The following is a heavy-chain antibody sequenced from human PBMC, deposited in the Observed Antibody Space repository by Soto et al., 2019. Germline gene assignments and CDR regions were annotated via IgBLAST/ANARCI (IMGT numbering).Heavy chain of an antibody. CDR1: GGSISSGGYY. Sequence: PSETLSLTCTVSGGSISSGGYYWSWIRQHPGKGLEWIGYIYYSGSTYYNPSLKSRVTISVDTSKNQFSLKLSSVTAADTAVYYCARSPRRITGTTIDYWGQGTLVTVS. J-gene: IGHJ4*02. CDR2: IYYSGST. D-gene: IGHD1-7*01. V-gene: IGHV4-31*03. CDR3: ARSPRRITGTTIDY.